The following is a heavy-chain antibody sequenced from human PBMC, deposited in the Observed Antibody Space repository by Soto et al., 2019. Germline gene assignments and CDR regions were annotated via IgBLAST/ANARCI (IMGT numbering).Heavy chain of an antibody. CDR1: GFIFINYA. D-gene: IGHD2-15*01. CDR3: AKDTGRGGGSVFDY. J-gene: IGHJ4*02. Sequence: GGSLRLSRAPSGFIFINYAIIFFRHSRSKGLEWVSAISGSGADTYYTESVKGRFTISRDNFKNTLYLQMNSLRAEDTAVYYCAKDTGRGGGSVFDYWGQGTLVTVSS. V-gene: IGHV3-23*01. CDR2: ISGSGADT.